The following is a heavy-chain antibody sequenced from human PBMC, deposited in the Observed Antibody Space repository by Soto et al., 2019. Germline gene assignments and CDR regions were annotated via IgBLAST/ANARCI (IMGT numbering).Heavy chain of an antibody. CDR2: VYYRGRS. D-gene: IGHD4-17*01. V-gene: IGHV4-39*01. CDR1: GGSVNGYY. J-gene: IGHJ4*02. CDR3: VSQRTTVPTQAYFDY. Sequence: SETLSLTCAVYGGSVNGYYWGWIRPSPGKGLEWIGSVYYRGRSYSKSSVKSRVTISVDTSKNRFSLSLNSVTASDTAVYFCVSQRTTVPTQAYFDYWGPGALVTVSS.